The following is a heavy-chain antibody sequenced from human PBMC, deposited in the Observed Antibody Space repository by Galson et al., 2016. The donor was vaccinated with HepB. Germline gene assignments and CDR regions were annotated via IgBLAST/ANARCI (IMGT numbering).Heavy chain of an antibody. CDR3: AKDIRSYGLFGRFDY. D-gene: IGHD5-18*01. J-gene: IGHJ4*02. V-gene: IGHV3-30*04. CDR1: GFTFSSNA. Sequence: SLRLSCAASGFTFSSNAMHWVRQAPGKGLEWVAVISNGGSYKDYADSVKGRFTISRDNSKNIVYVQMSSLRAEDTAVYYCAKDIRSYGLFGRFDYWGQGTLVTVSS. CDR2: ISNGGSYK.